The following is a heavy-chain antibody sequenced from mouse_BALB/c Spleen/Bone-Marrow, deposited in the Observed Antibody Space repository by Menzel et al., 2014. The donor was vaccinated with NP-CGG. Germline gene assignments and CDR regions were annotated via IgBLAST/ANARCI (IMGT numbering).Heavy chain of an antibody. CDR3: TRRDRYDYYGVDY. D-gene: IGHD2-14*01. CDR2: IYPSDSYS. Sequence: QVQLQQSGAELVRPGASVKVSCKASGYTFTNYWINWVRQRPGQGLEWIGNIYPSDSYSNYNQKFKDKATLTVDKSSSTAYMQLSSPTSEDSAVYYCTRRDRYDYYGVDYWGQATSVTVSS. V-gene: IGHV1-69*02. J-gene: IGHJ4*01. CDR1: GYTFTNYW.